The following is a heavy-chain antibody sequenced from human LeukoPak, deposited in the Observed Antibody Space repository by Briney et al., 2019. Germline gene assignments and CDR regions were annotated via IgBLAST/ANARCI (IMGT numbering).Heavy chain of an antibody. D-gene: IGHD3-10*01. V-gene: IGHV1-69*05. Sequence: GSSVKVSRKASGGTFSSYAISWVRQAPGQGLEWMGGIIPIFGTANYAQKFQGRVTITTDESTSTAYMELSSLRSEDTAVYYCARNYYGSGSYYNGPYYYYMDVWGKGTTVTVSS. CDR2: IIPIFGTA. CDR3: ARNYYGSGSYYNGPYYYYMDV. CDR1: GGTFSSYA. J-gene: IGHJ6*03.